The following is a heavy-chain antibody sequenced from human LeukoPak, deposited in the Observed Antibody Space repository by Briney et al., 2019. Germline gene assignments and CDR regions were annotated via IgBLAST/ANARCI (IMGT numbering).Heavy chain of an antibody. CDR1: GGSISSGDYY. V-gene: IGHV4-30-4*08. CDR3: ARDIDPATAAHFDY. CDR2: IYYSGST. J-gene: IGHJ4*02. D-gene: IGHD2-21*02. Sequence: SETLSLTCTVSGGSISSGDYYWSWIRQPPGKGLEWIGYIYYSGSTYYNPSLKSRVTISVDTSKNQFSLKLSSVTAADTAVYYCARDIDPATAAHFDYWGQGTLVTVSS.